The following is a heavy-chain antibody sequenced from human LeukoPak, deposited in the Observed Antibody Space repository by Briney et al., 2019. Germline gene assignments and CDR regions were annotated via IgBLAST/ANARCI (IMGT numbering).Heavy chain of an antibody. CDR2: MNPNSGNT. D-gene: IGHD3-22*01. J-gene: IGHJ4*02. Sequence: ASVKVSCKASGYTFTSYDINWVRQATGQGLEWMGWMNPNSGNTGYAQKFQGRVTMTRNTSISKAYMELSSLRSEDTAAYYCARVDSSGYYFVYWGQGTLVTVSS. CDR3: ARVDSSGYYFVY. CDR1: GYTFTSYD. V-gene: IGHV1-8*01.